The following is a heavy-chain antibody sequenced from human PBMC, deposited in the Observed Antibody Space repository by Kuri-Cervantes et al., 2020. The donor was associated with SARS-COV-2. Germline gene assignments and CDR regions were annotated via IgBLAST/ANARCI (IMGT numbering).Heavy chain of an antibody. CDR3: VGVLSNWFDP. Sequence: GSLRLSCTVSGASISSSYWNWIRHPAGKPLQWTGRISGRGDTIYNPSLKSRASMSVVTSKNQFSLTLTSVTAADTAVYYCVGVLSNWFDPWGQGTLVTVSS. CDR2: ISGRGDT. V-gene: IGHV4-4*07. J-gene: IGHJ5*02. D-gene: IGHD2/OR15-2a*01. CDR1: GASISSSY.